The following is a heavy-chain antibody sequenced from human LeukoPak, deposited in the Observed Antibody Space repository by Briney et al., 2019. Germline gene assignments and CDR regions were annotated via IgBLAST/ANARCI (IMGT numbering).Heavy chain of an antibody. CDR2: ISWNSGSI. V-gene: IGHV3-9*01. D-gene: IGHD1-26*01. CDR3: AKDMSYGNRYFDY. J-gene: IGHJ4*02. CDR1: GFTFDDYA. Sequence: GGSLRLSCAASGFTFDDYAMHWVRQAPGKGLEWVSGISWNSGSIGYADSVKGRFTISRDNAKNSLYLQMNSLRVEDTALYYCAKDMSYGNRYFDYWGQGTLVTVSS.